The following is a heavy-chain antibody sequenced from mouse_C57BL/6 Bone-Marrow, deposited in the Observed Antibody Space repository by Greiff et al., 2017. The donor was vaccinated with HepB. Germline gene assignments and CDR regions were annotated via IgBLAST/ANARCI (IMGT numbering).Heavy chain of an antibody. CDR1: GYSITSGYD. V-gene: IGHV3-1*01. CDR2: ISYSGST. D-gene: IGHD2-10*01. CDR3: AREGAYSHWYFDV. J-gene: IGHJ1*03. Sequence: EVMLVESGPGMVKPSQSLSLTCTVTGYSITSGYDWHWIRHFPGNKLEWMGYISYSGSTNYNPSLKSRISITHDTSKNHFFLKLNSVTTEDTATYYCAREGAYSHWYFDVWGTGTTVTVSS.